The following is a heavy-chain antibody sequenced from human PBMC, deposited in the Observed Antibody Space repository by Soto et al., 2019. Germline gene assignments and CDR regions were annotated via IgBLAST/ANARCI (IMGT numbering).Heavy chain of an antibody. CDR1: GFTFSSYA. V-gene: IGHV3-30-3*01. CDR3: ARDMWKQQLVLAY. D-gene: IGHD6-13*01. CDR2: ISYDGSNK. Sequence: QVQLVESGGGVVQPGRSLRLSCAASGFTFSSYAMHWVRQAPGKGLEWVAVISYDGSNKYYADSVKGRFTISRDNSKNTLYLQMNSLRAEDTAVYYCARDMWKQQLVLAYWGQGTLVTVSS. J-gene: IGHJ4*02.